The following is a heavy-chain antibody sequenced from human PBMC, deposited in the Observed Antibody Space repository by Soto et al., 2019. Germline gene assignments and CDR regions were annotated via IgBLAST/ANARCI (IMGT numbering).Heavy chain of an antibody. CDR3: ANPVPAREFGVVPPSYYAMGV. D-gene: IGHD2-2*01. CDR1: GYVFINFG. J-gene: IGHJ6*02. Sequence: GASVKVSCRASGYVFINFGISGVRQVPGKCLEWMGWTSPYNGYTKDAQKFPGRLGMPIETSASTLYSELRSLRSDDTAVYSCANPVPAREFGVVPPSYYAMGVRDRGSTFTVAS. V-gene: IGHV1-18*04. CDR2: TSPYNGYT.